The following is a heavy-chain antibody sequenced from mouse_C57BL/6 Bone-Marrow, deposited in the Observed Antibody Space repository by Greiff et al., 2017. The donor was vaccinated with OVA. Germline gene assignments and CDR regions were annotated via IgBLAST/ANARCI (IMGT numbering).Heavy chain of an antibody. CDR3: ARRIYYDYDTWYFDV. D-gene: IGHD2-4*01. Sequence: EVKLMESGAELVKPGASVKLSCTASGFNIKDYYMHWVKQRTEQGLEWIGRIDPEDGETKYAPKFQGKATITADTSSNTAYLQLSSLTSEDTAVYYCARRIYYDYDTWYFDVWGTGTTVTVSS. CDR2: IDPEDGET. CDR1: GFNIKDYY. J-gene: IGHJ1*03. V-gene: IGHV14-2*01.